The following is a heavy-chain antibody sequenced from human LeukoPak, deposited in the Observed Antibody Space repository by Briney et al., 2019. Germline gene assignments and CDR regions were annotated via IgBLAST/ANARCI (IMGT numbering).Heavy chain of an antibody. V-gene: IGHV4-38-2*02. CDR2: IYHSGST. J-gene: IGHJ4*02. CDR1: GYSISSGYY. D-gene: IGHD3-9*01. Sequence: SETLSLTCTVSGYSISSGYYWGWIRQPPGKGLEWIGSIYHSGSTYYNPSLKSRVTISVDTSKNQFSLKLSSVTAADTAVYYCARDPKVLRYFDWLLGGFDYWGQGTLVTVSS. CDR3: ARDPKVLRYFDWLLGGFDY.